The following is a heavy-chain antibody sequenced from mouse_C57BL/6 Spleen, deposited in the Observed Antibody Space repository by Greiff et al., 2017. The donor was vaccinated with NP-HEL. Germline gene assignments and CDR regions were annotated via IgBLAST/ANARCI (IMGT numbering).Heavy chain of an antibody. CDR1: ELPFGDFY. J-gene: IGHJ4*01. V-gene: IGHV5-16*01. D-gene: IGHD2-1*01. CDR2: INYDGSST. Sequence: RLVDSEGGLVQPEGSRKLPAPPLELPFGDFYLAWFRRVPERVLEWVANINYDGSSTDYLDSLKSRFIISRDNAKNILYLQMSSLKSEDTATYYCAREGDGNPSMDYWGQGTSVTVSS. CDR3: AREGDGNPSMDY.